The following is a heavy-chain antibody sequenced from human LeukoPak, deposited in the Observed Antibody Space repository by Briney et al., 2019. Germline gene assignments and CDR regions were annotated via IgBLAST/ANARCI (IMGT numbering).Heavy chain of an antibody. J-gene: IGHJ6*03. D-gene: IGHD1-26*01. CDR3: ARGIVGVQRFGTGSDYYMDV. CDR2: FIPTFVTA. V-gene: IGHV1-69*05. CDR1: GGTFSSFA. Sequence: SLKLSCEASGGTFSSFAVSTVPQSPRHGLGCLGGFIPTFVTANYAQKFQGRVTITTDESTSTAYLELSSLRSEDTAVYYCARGIVGVQRFGTGSDYYMDVWGKRTTVTVSS.